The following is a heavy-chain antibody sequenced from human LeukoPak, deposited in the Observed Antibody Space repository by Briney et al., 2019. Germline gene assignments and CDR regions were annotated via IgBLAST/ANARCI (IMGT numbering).Heavy chain of an antibody. D-gene: IGHD5-12*01. CDR2: INWNSGRI. V-gene: IGHV3-9*01. J-gene: IGHJ5*02. CDR3: AKDGKYSGLLGNWFDP. CDR1: GFTFDDYA. Sequence: PGRSLRLSCAASGFTFDDYAMHWVRQAPGKGLEWVSGINWNSGRIGYADSVKGRFTISRDNAKNSLYLQMNSLRAEDTALYYCAKDGKYSGLLGNWFDPWGQGTPVTVSS.